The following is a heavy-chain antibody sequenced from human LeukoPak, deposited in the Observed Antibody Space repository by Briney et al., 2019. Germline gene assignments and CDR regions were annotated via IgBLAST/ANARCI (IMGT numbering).Heavy chain of an antibody. CDR1: GGTFSSYA. V-gene: IGHV1-69*13. CDR3: ARASMRIAVAGGGFDY. CDR2: IIPIFGTA. D-gene: IGHD6-19*01. Sequence: SVKVSCKASGGTFSSYAISWVRQAPGQGLEWMGGIIPIFGTANYAQKFQGGVTITADESTSTAYMELSSLRSEDTAVYYCARASMRIAVAGGGFDYWGQGTLVTVSS. J-gene: IGHJ4*02.